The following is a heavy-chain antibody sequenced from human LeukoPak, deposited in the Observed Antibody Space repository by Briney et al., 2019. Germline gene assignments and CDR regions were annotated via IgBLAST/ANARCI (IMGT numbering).Heavy chain of an antibody. J-gene: IGHJ4*02. D-gene: IGHD6-13*01. V-gene: IGHV3-23*01. CDR3: AKIWYSSSWREA. Sequence: GGSLRLSCAASGFTFSSYAMSRVRQAPGKGLEWVSAISGSGGSTYYADSVKGRFTISRDNSKNTLYLQMNSLRAEDTAVYYCAKIWYSSSWREAWGQGTLVTVSS. CDR1: GFTFSSYA. CDR2: ISGSGGST.